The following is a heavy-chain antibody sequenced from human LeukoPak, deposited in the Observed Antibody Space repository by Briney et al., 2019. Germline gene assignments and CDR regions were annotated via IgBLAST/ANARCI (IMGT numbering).Heavy chain of an antibody. CDR3: AREAVPHTGGNLNV. CDR2: MYPGDSDT. J-gene: IGHJ3*01. Sequence: GESLKISCRGSGYSFSDYWIAWVRQMPGKGLEFMGIMYPGDSDTRYSRFFQGQVTMSADKSINTAYLQWSSLRASDTAMYYCAREAVPHTGGNLNVWGQGTRVTVSS. V-gene: IGHV5-51*01. D-gene: IGHD5-18*01. CDR1: GYSFSDYW.